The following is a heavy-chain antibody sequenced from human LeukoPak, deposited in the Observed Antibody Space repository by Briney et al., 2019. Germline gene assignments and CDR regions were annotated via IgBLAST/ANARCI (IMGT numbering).Heavy chain of an antibody. J-gene: IGHJ5*02. Sequence: SETLSLTCAVYGGSFSGYYWSWIRQPPGKGLEWIGEINHSGSTNYNASLKSRVTISVDTSKNQFSLKLSSVTAADTAVYYCAREEVVVVPAAMRTYNWFDPWGQGTLVTVSS. CDR2: INHSGST. V-gene: IGHV4-34*01. D-gene: IGHD2-2*01. CDR3: AREEVVVVPAAMRTYNWFDP. CDR1: GGSFSGYY.